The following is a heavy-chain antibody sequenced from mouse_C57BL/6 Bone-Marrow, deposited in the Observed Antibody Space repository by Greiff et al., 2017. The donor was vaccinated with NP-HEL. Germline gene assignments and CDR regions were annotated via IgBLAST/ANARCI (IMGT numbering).Heavy chain of an antibody. CDR3: ARDLLWLRREGYAMDY. CDR1: GFTFSSYA. D-gene: IGHD2-2*01. J-gene: IGHJ4*01. Sequence: EVQRVESGGGLVKPGGSLKLSCAASGFTFSSYAMSWVRQTPEKRLEWVATISDGGSYTYYPDNVKGRFTISRDNAKNNLYLQMSHLKSEDTAMYYCARDLLWLRREGYAMDYWGQGTSVTVSS. CDR2: ISDGGSYT. V-gene: IGHV5-4*01.